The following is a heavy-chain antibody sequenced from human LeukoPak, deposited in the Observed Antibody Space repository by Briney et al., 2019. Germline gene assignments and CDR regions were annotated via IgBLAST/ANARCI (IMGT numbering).Heavy chain of an antibody. CDR2: INHSGST. CDR3: ARGHYYGSGSSTTNPYYYYGMDV. CDR1: GGSFSGYY. Sequence: SETLSLTRAVYGGSFSGYYWSWIRQPPGKGLEWIGEINHSGSTNYNPSLKSRVTISVDTSKNQFTLKLSSVTAADTAVYYCARGHYYGSGSSTTNPYYYYGMDVWGQGTTVTVSS. D-gene: IGHD3-10*01. J-gene: IGHJ6*02. V-gene: IGHV4-34*01.